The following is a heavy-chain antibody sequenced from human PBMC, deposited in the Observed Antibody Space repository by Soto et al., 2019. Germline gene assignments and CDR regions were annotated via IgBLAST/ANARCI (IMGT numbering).Heavy chain of an antibody. V-gene: IGHV1-8*01. CDR1: GYTFTSYD. Sequence: QVQLVQSGAEVKKPGASVKVSCKASGYTFTSYDINWVRQATGQGLEWMGWMNPDSGTTGYAQKFQGRVTMTRNTSITTAYMELSSLRSEDTAVYYCAREISGSYRFDYWGQGTLVTVSS. J-gene: IGHJ4*02. D-gene: IGHD1-26*01. CDR3: AREISGSYRFDY. CDR2: MNPDSGTT.